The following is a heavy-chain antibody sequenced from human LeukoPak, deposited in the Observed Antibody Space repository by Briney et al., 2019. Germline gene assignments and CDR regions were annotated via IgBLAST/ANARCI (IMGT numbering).Heavy chain of an antibody. V-gene: IGHV4-59*08. J-gene: IGHJ4*02. D-gene: IGHD5-18*01. CDR2: IYYTGST. CDR1: GGSISSYY. CDR3: ARLDTGMLYFDY. Sequence: SESLSLTCTVSGGSISSYYWSWIRQPPGKGLEWIGYIYYTGSTNYNPSLKSRVTISVDTSKSQFSLKLSSVTAADTAVYYCARLDTGMLYFDYWGQGTLVTVSS.